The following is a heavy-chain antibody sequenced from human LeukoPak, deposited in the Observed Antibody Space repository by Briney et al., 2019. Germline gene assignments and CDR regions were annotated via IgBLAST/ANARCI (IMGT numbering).Heavy chain of an antibody. CDR3: ASTYDFWSGYDYYFDY. CDR1: GGTFISYA. CDR2: IIPIFGTA. J-gene: IGHJ4*02. V-gene: IGHV1-69*01. Sequence: SVKVSCKASGGTFISYAISWVRQAPGQGLEWMGGIIPIFGTANYAQKFQGRVTITADESTSTAYMELSSLRSEDTAVYYCASTYDFWSGYDYYFDYWGQGTLVTVS. D-gene: IGHD3-3*01.